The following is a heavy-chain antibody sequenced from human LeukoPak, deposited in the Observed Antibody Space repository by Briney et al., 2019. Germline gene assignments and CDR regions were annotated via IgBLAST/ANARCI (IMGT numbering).Heavy chain of an antibody. V-gene: IGHV4-61*02. CDR2: IYTSGST. Sequence: PSETLSLTCTVSGGSISSGSYYWSWIRQPAGKGLEWIGRIYTSGSTNYNPSLKSRVTISVDTSKNQFSLKLSSVTAADTAVYYWAVGHYYHSSGYLFDSWGQGTLVTVSS. J-gene: IGHJ4*02. CDR1: GGSISSGSYY. CDR3: AVGHYYHSSGYLFDS. D-gene: IGHD3-22*01.